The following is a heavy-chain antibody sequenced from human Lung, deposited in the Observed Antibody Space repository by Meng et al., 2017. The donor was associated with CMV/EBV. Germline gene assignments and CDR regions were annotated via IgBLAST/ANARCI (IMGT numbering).Heavy chain of an antibody. Sequence: SETLSLTCTVPGDSISTYYWNWLRQSPGKGLEWIGYISDSGSTNYNPSLKSRVAFSLDTSKNQFSLKLSSVTAADTAVYYCARFDIDVEGYYGMEVWGQGNXVTVDS. CDR2: ISDSGST. D-gene: IGHD5-12*01. CDR1: GDSISTYY. J-gene: IGHJ6*01. V-gene: IGHV4-59*01. CDR3: ARFDIDVEGYYGMEV.